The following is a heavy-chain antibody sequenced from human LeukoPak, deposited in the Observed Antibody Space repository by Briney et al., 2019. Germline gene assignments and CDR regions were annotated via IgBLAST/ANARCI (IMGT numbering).Heavy chain of an antibody. V-gene: IGHV5-51*01. Sequence: KLGESLKISCKGSGYTFSSYWIGWVRQMPGKGLEWMGIIYPGDSDTRYSPSFQGQVTISADKSISTAYLQWSSLKASDTAMYYCVVGYCSGGSCYTPTQFDYWGQGTLVTVSS. CDR2: IYPGDSDT. J-gene: IGHJ4*02. CDR1: GYTFSSYW. D-gene: IGHD2-15*01. CDR3: VVGYCSGGSCYTPTQFDY.